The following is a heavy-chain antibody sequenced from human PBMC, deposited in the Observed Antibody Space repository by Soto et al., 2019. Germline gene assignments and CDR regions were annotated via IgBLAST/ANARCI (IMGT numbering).Heavy chain of an antibody. J-gene: IGHJ5*02. CDR1: GGSISSGVYF. V-gene: IGHV4-30-2*01. D-gene: IGHD3-10*01. Sequence: PSETLSLTCAVSGGSISSGVYFWSWIRQPPGKGLEWIGYIYHSGSTYYNPSLKSRVTISVDRSKNQFSLKLSSVTAADTAVYYCARGLGPWGQGTLVTAPQ. CDR3: ARGLGP. CDR2: IYHSGST.